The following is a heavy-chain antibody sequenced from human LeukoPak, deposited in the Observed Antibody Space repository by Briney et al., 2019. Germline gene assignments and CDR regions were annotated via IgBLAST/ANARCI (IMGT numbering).Heavy chain of an antibody. D-gene: IGHD3-3*01. J-gene: IGHJ3*02. CDR2: ISAYNGNT. Sequence: ASVKVSCKASGYTFTSYGISWVRQAPGQGLEWMGWISAYNGNTNYAQKLQGRVTMTTDTSTSTAYMELRSLRSDDTAVYYCARVGYDFWSGYYNVGAFDIWGQGTMVTVSS. CDR3: ARVGYDFWSGYYNVGAFDI. CDR1: GYTFTSYG. V-gene: IGHV1-18*01.